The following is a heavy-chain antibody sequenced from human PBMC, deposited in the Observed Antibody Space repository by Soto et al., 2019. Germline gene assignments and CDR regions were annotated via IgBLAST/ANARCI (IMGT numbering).Heavy chain of an antibody. Sequence: EVQLVESGGGLVQPGGSLRLSCAASGFTFSSYWMHWVRQAPGKGLVWVSRINSDGSSTSYADSVKGRFTISRENAKNTLYLQMNSLRAEDTAVYYCARASTYYDFWSGYPGEKYYFDYWGQGTLVTVSS. D-gene: IGHD3-3*01. CDR2: INSDGSST. CDR1: GFTFSSYW. V-gene: IGHV3-74*01. J-gene: IGHJ4*02. CDR3: ARASTYYDFWSGYPGEKYYFDY.